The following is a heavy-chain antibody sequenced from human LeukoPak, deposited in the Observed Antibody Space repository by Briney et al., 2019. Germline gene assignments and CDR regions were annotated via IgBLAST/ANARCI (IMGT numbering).Heavy chain of an antibody. J-gene: IGHJ4*02. CDR1: GFTFSSYS. V-gene: IGHV3-21*01. Sequence: GGSLRLSCAASGFTFSSYSMNWVRQAPGKGLEWVSSISSASTYIYYADSVKGRFTISRDNAKNSLYLQMNSLRAEDTAMYYCARLVWDTTMADVDIDSWGQGTLLIVSS. CDR2: ISSASTYI. CDR3: ARLVWDTTMADVDIDS. D-gene: IGHD5-18*01.